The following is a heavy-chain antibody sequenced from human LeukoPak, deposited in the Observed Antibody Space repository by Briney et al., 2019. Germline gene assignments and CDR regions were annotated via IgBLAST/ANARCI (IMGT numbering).Heavy chain of an antibody. CDR2: IIPIFGTA. V-gene: IGHV1-69*13. CDR3: ARVTLQQLAFDY. Sequence: ASVKVSCKASGGTFSSYAISWVRQAPGQGLEWMGGIIPIFGTANYAQKFQGRVTITADESTSTAYMELSSLRSEDTAVYYCARVTLQQLAFDYWGQGTLVTVSS. J-gene: IGHJ4*02. D-gene: IGHD6-13*01. CDR1: GGTFSSYA.